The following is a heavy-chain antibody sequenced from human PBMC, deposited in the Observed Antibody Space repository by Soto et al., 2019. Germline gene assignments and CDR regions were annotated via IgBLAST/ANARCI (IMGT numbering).Heavy chain of an antibody. Sequence: SETLSLTCTVSGGSISSYYWSWIRQPPGKGLEWIGYIYYSGSTNYNPSLKSRVTISVDTSKNQFSLKLSSVTAADTAVYYCARHDHWFDPWGQGTLVTVSS. CDR1: GGSISSYY. CDR3: ARHDHWFDP. J-gene: IGHJ5*02. V-gene: IGHV4-59*08. CDR2: IYYSGST.